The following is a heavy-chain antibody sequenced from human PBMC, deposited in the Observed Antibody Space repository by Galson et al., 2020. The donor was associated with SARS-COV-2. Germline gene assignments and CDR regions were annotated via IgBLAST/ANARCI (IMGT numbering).Heavy chain of an antibody. J-gene: IGHJ4*02. CDR1: GGSFSGYY. D-gene: IGHD6-19*01. CDR2: INHSGST. V-gene: IGHV4-34*01. Sequence: ETSETRSLTCAVYGGSFSGYYWSWIRQPPGKGLEWIGEINHSGSTNYNPSLKSRVTISVDTSKNQFSLKLSSVTAADTAVYYCARERGSGSGHYFDYWGQGTLVTVSS. CDR3: ARERGSGSGHYFDY.